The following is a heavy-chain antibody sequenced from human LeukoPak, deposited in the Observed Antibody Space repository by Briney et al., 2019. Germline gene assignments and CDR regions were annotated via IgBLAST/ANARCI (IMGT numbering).Heavy chain of an antibody. D-gene: IGHD3-22*01. CDR3: ARRHSSGYYYYGMDV. V-gene: IGHV4-61*02. CDR1: GGSISSGSYF. J-gene: IGHJ6*02. CDR2: IYTSGST. Sequence: PSQTLSLTCTVSGGSISSGSYFWSWIRQPAGKGLEWIGRIYTSGSTNYNPSLKSRVTISVDTSKNQFSLKLSSVTAADTAVYYCARRHSSGYYYYGMDVWGQGTTVTVSS.